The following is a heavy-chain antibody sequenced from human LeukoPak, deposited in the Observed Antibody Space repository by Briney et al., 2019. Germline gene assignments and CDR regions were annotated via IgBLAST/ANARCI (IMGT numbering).Heavy chain of an antibody. CDR2: INPNSGGT. Sequence: ASVKVSCKASGYTFTGYYMHWVRQAPGQGLEWMGWINPNSGGTNYAQKFQGRVTMTRDTSISTAYVELSRLRSDDTAVYYCARIAAAGRLDFDYWGQGTLVTVSS. J-gene: IGHJ4*02. D-gene: IGHD6-13*01. CDR1: GYTFTGYY. CDR3: ARIAAAGRLDFDY. V-gene: IGHV1-2*02.